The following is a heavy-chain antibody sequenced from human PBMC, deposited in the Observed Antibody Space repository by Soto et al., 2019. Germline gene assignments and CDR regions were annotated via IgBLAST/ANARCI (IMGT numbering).Heavy chain of an antibody. CDR1: GFTFSSYW. D-gene: IGHD3-9*01. V-gene: IGHV3-74*01. Sequence: GGSLRLSCAASGFTFSSYWMHWVRQAPGKGLVWVSRINSDGSSTSYADSVKGRFTISRDNAKNTLYLQMNSLRAEDTAVYYCARIARYFDWSDYYYYYGMDVWGQGTTVTAP. J-gene: IGHJ6*02. CDR3: ARIARYFDWSDYYYYYGMDV. CDR2: INSDGSST.